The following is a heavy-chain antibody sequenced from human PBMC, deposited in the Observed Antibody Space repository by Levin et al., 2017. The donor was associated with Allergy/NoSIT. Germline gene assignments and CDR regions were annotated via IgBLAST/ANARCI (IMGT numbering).Heavy chain of an antibody. D-gene: IGHD6-13*01. CDR1: GFTFSSYA. V-gene: IGHV3-23*01. J-gene: IGHJ4*02. CDR3: ASLGTKASAGAGY. Sequence: GESLKISCAASGFTFSSYAMSWVRQAPGKGLEWVSVVGIDGTTTYYADSVKGRFTVSRVNSKNTLYLQLNSLRVEDTAVYYCASLGTKASAGAGYWGQGTLVTVSS. CDR2: VGIDGTTT.